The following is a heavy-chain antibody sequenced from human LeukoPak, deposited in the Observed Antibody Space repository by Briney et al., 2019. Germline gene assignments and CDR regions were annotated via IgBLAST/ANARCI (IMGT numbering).Heavy chain of an antibody. CDR2: MNPNSGNT. J-gene: IGHJ5*02. CDR1: GYTFTSYD. V-gene: IGHV1-8*01. Sequence: GASVKVSCKASGYTFTSYDINWVRQATGQGLEWMGWMNPNSGNTGYAQKFQGRVTMTRNTSISTAYMELSSLRSEDTAVYYCARVRITMVRGARVPQYNWFGPWGQGTLVTVSS. D-gene: IGHD3-10*01. CDR3: ARVRITMVRGARVPQYNWFGP.